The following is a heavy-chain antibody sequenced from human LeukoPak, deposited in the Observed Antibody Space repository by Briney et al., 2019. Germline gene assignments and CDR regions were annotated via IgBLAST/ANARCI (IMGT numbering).Heavy chain of an antibody. J-gene: IGHJ4*02. CDR2: IYTSGST. Sequence: AETLSLTCTVSGGTISSYCWSWIRQAPGKGLEWVWRIYTSGSTNYNPSLKSRVAMSVDTSKNQFSLKLNSVTAADTAVYYCARELINFFDYWGQGTLVTVSS. CDR3: ARELINFFDY. V-gene: IGHV4-4*07. CDR1: GGTISSYC.